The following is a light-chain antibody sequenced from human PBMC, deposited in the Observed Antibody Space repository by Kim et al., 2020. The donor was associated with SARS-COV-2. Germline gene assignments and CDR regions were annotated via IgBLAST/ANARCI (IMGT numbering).Light chain of an antibody. V-gene: IGLV2-14*03. J-gene: IGLJ3*02. CDR3: SSYTSSSSWV. CDR1: SSDVGGYND. Sequence: GQSITIACTGTSSDVGGYNDVSWYQQHPGKAPKRMIYDVSNRPSGVSNRFSGSKSGNTASLTISGLQAEDEADYYCSSYTSSSSWVFGGGTQLTVL. CDR2: DVS.